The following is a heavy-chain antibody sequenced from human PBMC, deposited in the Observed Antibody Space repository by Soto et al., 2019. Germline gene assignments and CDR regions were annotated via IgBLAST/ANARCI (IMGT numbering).Heavy chain of an antibody. CDR1: GGTFSSYT. V-gene: IGHV1-69*02. J-gene: IGHJ4*02. Sequence: QVQLVQSGAEVRKPGSSGKVSCKASGGTFSSYTISWVRQAPGQGLEWMGRIIPILGIANYAQKFQGRVTITADKSTSTAYMELSSLRSEDTAVYYCARGSSSWYPDYWGQGTLVTVSS. CDR3: ARGSSSWYPDY. CDR2: IIPILGIA. D-gene: IGHD6-13*01.